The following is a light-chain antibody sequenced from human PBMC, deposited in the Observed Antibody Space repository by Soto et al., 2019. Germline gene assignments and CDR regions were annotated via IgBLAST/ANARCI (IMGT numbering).Light chain of an antibody. V-gene: IGKV3-11*01. CDR3: QQFDNWPWT. CDR2: DAS. Sequence: EIVLTQSPATLSLSPGERATLSCRASQSVSSYLAWYQQKPGQAPRLLIYDASNRATGIPARFSGSGSGTDFTLTITSLEPEDFAVYYCQQFDNWPWTFGQGTKVDIK. CDR1: QSVSSY. J-gene: IGKJ1*01.